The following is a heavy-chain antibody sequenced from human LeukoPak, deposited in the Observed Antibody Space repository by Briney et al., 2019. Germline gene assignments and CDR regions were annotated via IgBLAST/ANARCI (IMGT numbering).Heavy chain of an antibody. CDR2: ISSSSSYI. J-gene: IGHJ3*02. D-gene: IGHD1-26*01. V-gene: IGHV3-21*01. Sequence: GGSLRLSCAASGFTFRSYSMNWVRQAPGKGPEWVSSISSSSSYIYYADSVKGRFTISRDNAKNSLYLQMNSLRAEDTAVYYCARDGSATDAFDIWGQGTMVTVSS. CDR1: GFTFRSYS. CDR3: ARDGSATDAFDI.